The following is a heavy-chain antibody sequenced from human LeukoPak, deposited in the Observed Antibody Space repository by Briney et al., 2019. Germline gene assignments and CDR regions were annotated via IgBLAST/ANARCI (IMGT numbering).Heavy chain of an antibody. J-gene: IGHJ6*02. D-gene: IGHD6-13*01. Sequence: ASVKVSCKASVYTFTSYGISWVRQARGQGLEWMGWISAYNGNTNYAQKLQGRVTMTTDTSTSTAYMELRSLRSDDTAVYYCARIRSSLNYGMDVWGQGTMVTVSS. CDR1: VYTFTSYG. CDR2: ISAYNGNT. V-gene: IGHV1-18*01. CDR3: ARIRSSLNYGMDV.